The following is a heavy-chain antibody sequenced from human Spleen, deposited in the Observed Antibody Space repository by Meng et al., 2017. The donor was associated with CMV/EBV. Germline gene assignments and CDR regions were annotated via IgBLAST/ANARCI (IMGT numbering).Heavy chain of an antibody. V-gene: IGHV1-18*01. CDR2: ISGYNGRT. Sequence: CETSGYPFISYGISWVRQAPGKGLEWMGWISGYNGRTNYAQSFQGRLTLTTDTSTSTAYMELSRLRSDDTAVYYCGRSYGPFWELDYWGQGTLVTVSS. CDR3: GRSYGPFWELDY. CDR1: GYPFISYG. D-gene: IGHD5-18*01. J-gene: IGHJ4*02.